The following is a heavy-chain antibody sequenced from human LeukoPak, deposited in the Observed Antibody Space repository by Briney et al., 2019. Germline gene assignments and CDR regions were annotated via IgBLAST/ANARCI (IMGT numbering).Heavy chain of an antibody. Sequence: ASVKVSCKASGYTFTSYDINWVRQATGQGLEWMGWMNPNSGNTGYAQKFQGRVTMTRNTSISTAYMELSSLRAEDTAVYYCVKDIGAGTNPPDFDYWGQGTLVTVSS. J-gene: IGHJ4*02. D-gene: IGHD1-7*01. CDR1: GYTFTSYD. V-gene: IGHV1-8*01. CDR3: VKDIGAGTNPPDFDY. CDR2: MNPNSGNT.